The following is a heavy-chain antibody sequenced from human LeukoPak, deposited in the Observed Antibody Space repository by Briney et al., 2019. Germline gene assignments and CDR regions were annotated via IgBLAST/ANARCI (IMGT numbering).Heavy chain of an antibody. Sequence: SETLSLTCAASGGSISSSNWWSWVRQPPGKGLEWIGEIYHSGSTNYNPSLKSRVTISVDKSKNQFSLKLSSVTAADTAVYYCARVLVIAVEPRVHAFDIWGQGTMVTVSS. CDR1: GGSISSSNW. V-gene: IGHV4-4*02. J-gene: IGHJ3*02. D-gene: IGHD6-19*01. CDR3: ARVLVIAVEPRVHAFDI. CDR2: IYHSGST.